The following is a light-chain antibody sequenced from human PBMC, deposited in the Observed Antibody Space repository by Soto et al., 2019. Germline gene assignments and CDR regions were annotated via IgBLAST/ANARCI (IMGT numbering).Light chain of an antibody. Sequence: DIPMTQSPSTLSASVGDRVTITCRASQSISSWLAWYQQKPGKAPKLLIYKASSLESEVPSRFSGSGSGTEFTLTISSLQPDDFATYYCQQCNTYPWTFGQGTKVEIK. J-gene: IGKJ1*01. CDR1: QSISSW. CDR2: KAS. CDR3: QQCNTYPWT. V-gene: IGKV1-5*03.